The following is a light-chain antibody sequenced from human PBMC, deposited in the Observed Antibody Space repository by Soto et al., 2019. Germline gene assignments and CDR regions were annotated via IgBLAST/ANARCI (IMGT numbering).Light chain of an antibody. CDR2: GAS. Sequence: IVLTQSPGTLSLSPGERATLSCRASQSVASRNLAWYQQKSGQAPRLLIYGASSRAIHTPDRFSGSGSGTDFTLTISRLEPEDFAVYYCQQYGSSGTFGQGTKVDIK. J-gene: IGKJ1*01. CDR3: QQYGSSGT. V-gene: IGKV3-20*01. CDR1: QSVASRN.